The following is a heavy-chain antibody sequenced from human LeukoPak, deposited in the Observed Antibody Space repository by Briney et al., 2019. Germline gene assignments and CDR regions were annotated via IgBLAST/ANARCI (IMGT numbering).Heavy chain of an antibody. V-gene: IGHV3-23*01. Sequence: PGGSLRLSCAASGFTFSSYAMSWVRQAPGKGLEWVSAISGSGGSTYYADSVKGRFTISRDNSKNTLYLQMNSLRAEDTAVYYCARDKEWLVLKTGWEYYFDYWGQGTLVTVSS. D-gene: IGHD6-19*01. J-gene: IGHJ4*02. CDR3: ARDKEWLVLKTGWEYYFDY. CDR2: ISGSGGST. CDR1: GFTFSSYA.